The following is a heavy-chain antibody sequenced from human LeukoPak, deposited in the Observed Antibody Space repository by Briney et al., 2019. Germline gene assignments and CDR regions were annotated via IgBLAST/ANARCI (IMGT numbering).Heavy chain of an antibody. CDR1: GGSFSGYY. Sequence: PSETLSLTCAVYGGSFSGYYWSWIRQPPGKGLEWIGEINHSGSTNYNPSLKSRVPISVDTSKNQFPLKLSSVTAADTAVYYCARGSTPPRYSSSPTGFDYWAKRSASRYSSSPTGFDYRGQGTLVTVSS. CDR2: INHSGST. CDR3: ARGSTPPRYSSSPTGFDYWAKRSASRYSSSPTGFDY. V-gene: IGHV4-34*01. J-gene: IGHJ4*02. D-gene: IGHD6-13*01.